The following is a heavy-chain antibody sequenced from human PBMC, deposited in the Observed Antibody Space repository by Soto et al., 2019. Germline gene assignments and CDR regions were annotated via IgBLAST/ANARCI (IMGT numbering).Heavy chain of an antibody. CDR3: ARHGGPDARGHLDFDY. V-gene: IGHV5-51*01. Sequence: PGESLKISCQGSGYSFTNYWIGWVRQMPGKGLEWMGIIYPGDSDARYSPSFQGQVTMSADKSIRIAYLQWNSLKASDTAIYYCARHGGPDARGHLDFDYWGQGTPVTVSS. CDR1: GYSFTNYW. J-gene: IGHJ4*02. CDR2: IYPGDSDA. D-gene: IGHD3-16*01.